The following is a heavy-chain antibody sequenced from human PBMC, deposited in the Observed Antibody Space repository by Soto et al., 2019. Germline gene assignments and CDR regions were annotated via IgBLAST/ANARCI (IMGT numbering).Heavy chain of an antibody. CDR3: GSEDNYVGSSSWFDP. D-gene: IGHD6-6*01. CDR2: IIPIFGTA. J-gene: IGHJ5*02. CDR1: GGTFSSYA. V-gene: IGHV1-69*06. Sequence: QMQLVQSGAEVKKPGSSVKVSCKASGGTFSSYAISWVRQAPGQGLEWMGGIIPIFGTANYAQKFQGRGLITGDNSTIIAYMELSSMGSEDTAVDYCGSEDNYVGSSSWFDPWAQGTLVIVAS.